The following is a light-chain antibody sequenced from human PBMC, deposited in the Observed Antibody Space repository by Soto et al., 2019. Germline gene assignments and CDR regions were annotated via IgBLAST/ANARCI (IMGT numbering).Light chain of an antibody. Sequence: QSVLTQPPSASGTPGQRVSISCSGSSTNIGRNSISWYQNLPGTAPKLLFYTNNQRPSGVPARFSGSKSGTSASLAISGLQSEDEADYYCAAWDDSLSGWVFGGGTKLTVL. CDR2: TNN. CDR1: STNIGRNS. V-gene: IGLV1-44*01. J-gene: IGLJ3*02. CDR3: AAWDDSLSGWV.